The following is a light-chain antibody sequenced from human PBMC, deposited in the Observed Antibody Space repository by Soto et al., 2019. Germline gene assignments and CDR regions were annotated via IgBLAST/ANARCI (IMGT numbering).Light chain of an antibody. CDR1: SSDVGSYNS. Sequence: QSALTQPASVSGSPGQSITISCTGTSSDVGSYNSVSWYRQHPGKAPKLMLYEVSNRPSGVSNRFSGSKSGSTASLTISGLQAEDEADYFCSSYTTNNAHVFGGGTKLTVL. CDR2: EVS. CDR3: SSYTTNNAHV. J-gene: IGLJ2*01. V-gene: IGLV2-14*01.